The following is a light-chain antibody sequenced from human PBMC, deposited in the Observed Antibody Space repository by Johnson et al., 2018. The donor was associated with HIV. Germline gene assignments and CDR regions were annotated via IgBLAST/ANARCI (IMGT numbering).Light chain of an antibody. CDR2: DNN. CDR3: GTWDSSLSAGEV. J-gene: IGLJ1*01. Sequence: QSVLTQPPSVSAAPGQKVTISCSGSSSNIGNNYVSWYQQLPGTAPKLLIYDNNKRPSGIPDRFSGSKSGTSATLGITGLQTGDEADYYCGTWDSSLSAGEVFGTGPKCTVL. V-gene: IGLV1-51*01. CDR1: SSNIGNNY.